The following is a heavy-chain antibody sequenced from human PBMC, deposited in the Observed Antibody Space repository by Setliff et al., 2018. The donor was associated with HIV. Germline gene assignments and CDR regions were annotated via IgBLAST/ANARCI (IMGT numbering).Heavy chain of an antibody. J-gene: IGHJ3*02. V-gene: IGHV4-34*01. CDR1: GGSLSGYY. Sequence: PSETLSLTCAVYGGSLSGYYWRWIRQPPGKGLEWIGDVSHTGSTNYNPSLKSRITISADTPKNQFSLKLSSVTAADTAVYYCAREGTYSGTYWVRRVASLDIWGQGTMVTVSS. D-gene: IGHD1-26*01. CDR3: AREGTYSGTYWVRRVASLDI. CDR2: VSHTGST.